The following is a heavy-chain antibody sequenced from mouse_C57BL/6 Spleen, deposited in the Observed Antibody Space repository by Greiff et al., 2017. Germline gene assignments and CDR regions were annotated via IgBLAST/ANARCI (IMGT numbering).Heavy chain of an antibody. D-gene: IGHD1-1*01. V-gene: IGHV5-9-1*02. CDR3: TRDQRLLRAMDY. CDR2: ISSGGDYI. J-gene: IGHJ4*01. Sequence: EVHLVESGEGLVKPGGSLKLSCAASGFTFSSYAMSWVRQTPEKRLEWVAYISSGGDYIYYADTVKGRFTISRDNARNTLYLQMSSLKSEDTAMYYCTRDQRLLRAMDYWGQGTSVTVSS. CDR1: GFTFSSYA.